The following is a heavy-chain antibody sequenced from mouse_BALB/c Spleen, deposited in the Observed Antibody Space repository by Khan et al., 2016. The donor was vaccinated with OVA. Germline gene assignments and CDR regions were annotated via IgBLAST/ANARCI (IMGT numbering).Heavy chain of an antibody. J-gene: IGHJ3*01. CDR2: IWAGGST. CDR3: ARACYYGAWFAY. D-gene: IGHD1-1*01. Sequence: QVQLKESGPGLVAPSQTLSITCTVSGFSVTNYGVHWVRQPPGKGLEWLGVIWAGGSTNRNSALMSRLSISKDDSKSQVFLTINSLQTEDRAIYYCARACYYGAWFAYWGQGTLVTVSA. CDR1: GFSVTNYG. V-gene: IGHV2-9*02.